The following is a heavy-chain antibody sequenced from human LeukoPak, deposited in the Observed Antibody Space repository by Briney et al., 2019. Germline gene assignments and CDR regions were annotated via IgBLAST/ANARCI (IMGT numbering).Heavy chain of an antibody. D-gene: IGHD6-13*01. Sequence: GASVKVSCKASGYTFTGYYMHWVRQAPGQGLEWMGWINPNSGGTNYAQKFQGRVTMTRDTSISTAYMELSRLRSDDTAVYFCARDQGSLTRSWYTGYWGQGTPVTVSS. J-gene: IGHJ4*02. CDR2: INPNSGGT. CDR3: ARDQGSLTRSWYTGY. V-gene: IGHV1-2*02. CDR1: GYTFTGYY.